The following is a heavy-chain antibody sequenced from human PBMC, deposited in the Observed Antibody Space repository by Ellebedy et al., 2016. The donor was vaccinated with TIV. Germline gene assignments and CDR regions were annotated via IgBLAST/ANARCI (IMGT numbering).Heavy chain of an antibody. Sequence: SETLSLTCGVSGGSISSSNWWSCVRQPPGKGLEWIGEIYHTGSTNYNPSLKSRVTISVDKSKNQFSLKLSSVTAADTAVYYCARGTYSSGWYVGTYYFDYWGQGTLVTVSS. CDR3: ARGTYSSGWYVGTYYFDY. J-gene: IGHJ4*02. CDR1: GGSISSSNW. CDR2: IYHTGST. D-gene: IGHD6-19*01. V-gene: IGHV4-4*02.